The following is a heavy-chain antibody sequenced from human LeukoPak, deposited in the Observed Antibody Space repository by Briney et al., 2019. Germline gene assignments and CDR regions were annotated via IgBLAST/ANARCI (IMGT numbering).Heavy chain of an antibody. V-gene: IGHV4-39*02. Sequence: PSETLSLTCTVSGGSISSSSYYWGWIRQPPGKGLEWIGSIYYSGSTYHNPSLKSRVTISVDTSKNQFSLKLSSVTAADTAVYYCARDIGGYFGQDRAWGQGTMVTVSS. D-gene: IGHD3-9*01. CDR2: IYYSGST. J-gene: IGHJ3*01. CDR3: ARDIGGYFGQDRA. CDR1: GGSISSSSYY.